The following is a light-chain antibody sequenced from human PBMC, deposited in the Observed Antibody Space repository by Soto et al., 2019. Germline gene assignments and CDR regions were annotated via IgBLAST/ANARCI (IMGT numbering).Light chain of an antibody. Sequence: EIVMTQSPVTLSVSPGERATLSCRASQTISSNLAWYQQKPGQAPRLLMSSTSTRASGVPDRFSGSGSVTEFTLTINSLQPEDLATYFCQQYRMWPRTFGQGTKVEIK. CDR2: STS. V-gene: IGKV3-15*01. CDR1: QTISSN. J-gene: IGKJ1*01. CDR3: QQYRMWPRT.